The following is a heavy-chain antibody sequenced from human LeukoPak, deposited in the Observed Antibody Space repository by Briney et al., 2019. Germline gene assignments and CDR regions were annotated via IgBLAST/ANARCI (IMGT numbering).Heavy chain of an antibody. CDR3: ARVQYCSGGSCHNLRLFDQ. J-gene: IGHJ4*02. CDR1: GDSINSGEHY. D-gene: IGHD2-15*01. Sequence: PSETLSLTCTVSGDSINSGEHYWSWIRQPPGKGLEWIGHIYHNGTTYYNPSVKSRMTISVDTSKNQFSLNLRSVTAVDTAVYYCARVQYCSGGSCHNLRLFDQWGQGTLVTVSS. CDR2: IYHNGTT. V-gene: IGHV4-30-4*08.